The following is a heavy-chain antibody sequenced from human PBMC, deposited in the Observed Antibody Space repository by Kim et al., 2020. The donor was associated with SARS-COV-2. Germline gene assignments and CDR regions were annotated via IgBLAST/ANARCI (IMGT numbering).Heavy chain of an antibody. Sequence: GGSLRLSCAASGFTFDDYAMHWVRQAPGKGLEWVSGISWNSGSIGYADSVKGRFTISRDNAKNSLYLQMNSLRAEDTALYYCAKDLGALQQRVHYYYGMDVWGQGTTVTVSS. CDR3: AKDLGALQQRVHYYYGMDV. CDR2: ISWNSGSI. CDR1: GFTFDDYA. D-gene: IGHD6-13*01. V-gene: IGHV3-9*01. J-gene: IGHJ6*02.